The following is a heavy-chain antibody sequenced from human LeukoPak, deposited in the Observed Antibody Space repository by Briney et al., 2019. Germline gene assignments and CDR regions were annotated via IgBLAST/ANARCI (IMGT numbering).Heavy chain of an antibody. V-gene: IGHV3-73*01. Sequence: GGSLRLSCAASGFTFSGSAMHWVRQASGKGLEWVGRIRSKANSYATAYAASVKGRFTISRDDSKNTAYLQMNSLKTEDTAVYYCAKHKDPDYYDSSGLDAFDIWGQGTMVTVSS. D-gene: IGHD3-22*01. CDR2: IRSKANSYAT. CDR1: GFTFSGSA. J-gene: IGHJ3*02. CDR3: AKHKDPDYYDSSGLDAFDI.